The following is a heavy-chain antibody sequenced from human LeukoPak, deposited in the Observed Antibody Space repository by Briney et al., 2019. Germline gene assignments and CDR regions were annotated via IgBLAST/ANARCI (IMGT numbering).Heavy chain of an antibody. J-gene: IGHJ6*03. CDR2: ISSDSYI. V-gene: IGHV3-21*01. CDR1: GFSFSNYG. CDR3: ARLPGYYYYYYYMDV. Sequence: PGGSLRLSCVAAGFSFSNYGMTWVRQAPGKGLEWVSGISSDSYIHYADSVKGRFTVSRDNAENSLYLQMNSLRAEDTAVYYCARLPGYYYYYYYMDVWGNGTTVTVSS.